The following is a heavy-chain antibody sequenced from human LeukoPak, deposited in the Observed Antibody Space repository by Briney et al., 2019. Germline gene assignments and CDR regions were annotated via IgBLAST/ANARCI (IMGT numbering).Heavy chain of an antibody. Sequence: ASVKVSCKSSGYTFTTYGITWVRQAPGHGLEWMGWISPYNGNTNYAQKFQDRVTMTTDTSTSTTYMELRGLRSDDTAVYYCARDPLRSGWFGVPDYWGQGTLVTVSS. D-gene: IGHD6-19*01. CDR2: ISPYNGNT. V-gene: IGHV1-18*01. CDR3: ARDPLRSGWFGVPDY. CDR1: GYTFTTYG. J-gene: IGHJ4*02.